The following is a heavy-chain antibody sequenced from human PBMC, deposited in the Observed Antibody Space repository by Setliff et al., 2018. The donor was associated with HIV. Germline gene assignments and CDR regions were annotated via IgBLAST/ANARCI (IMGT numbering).Heavy chain of an antibody. D-gene: IGHD3-9*01. V-gene: IGHV4-39*07. CDR3: ARAAPGYDILSGYYMPSVDY. Sequence: PSETLSLTCTVSGGSISSNNYYWGWIRQPPGKGLEWIGSISHTGSTYYNPSLKSRVTISVDTSKNQFSLKLSSVTAADTAVYYCARAAPGYDILSGYYMPSVDYWGQGTLVTVSS. CDR2: ISHTGST. J-gene: IGHJ4*02. CDR1: GGSISSNNYY.